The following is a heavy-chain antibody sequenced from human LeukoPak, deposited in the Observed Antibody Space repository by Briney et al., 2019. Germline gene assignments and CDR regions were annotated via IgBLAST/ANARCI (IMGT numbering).Heavy chain of an antibody. V-gene: IGHV4-59*04. D-gene: IGHD3-22*01. CDR1: GGSISSYY. J-gene: IGHJ6*03. CDR3: ARSRLHYYDSSGYYYYYYYMDV. CDR2: IYYSGNT. Sequence: SETLSLTCTVSGGSISSYYWSWIRQPPGKGLEWIGSIYYSGNTYYNASLKSQVSISIDTSKNQFSLRLTSVTAADTAVYYCARSRLHYYDSSGYYYYYYYMDVWGKGTTVTISS.